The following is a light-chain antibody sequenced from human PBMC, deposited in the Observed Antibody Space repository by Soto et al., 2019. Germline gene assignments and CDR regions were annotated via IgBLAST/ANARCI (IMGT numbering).Light chain of an antibody. CDR2: GAS. CDR1: QSVSSN. J-gene: IGKJ1*01. CDR3: QQYNNWPPW. V-gene: IGKV3-15*01. Sequence: EIVMTQSPATLSVSPGERATLSCRASQSVSSNLAWYQQKPGQAPRLLIYGASTRATGIPARFSGSGSGTEFTLTISSLHSEDFAVYYCQQYNNWPPWFGQGTKVEIK.